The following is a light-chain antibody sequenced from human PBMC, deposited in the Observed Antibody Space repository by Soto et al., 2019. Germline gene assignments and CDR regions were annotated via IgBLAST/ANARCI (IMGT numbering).Light chain of an antibody. J-gene: IGKJ1*01. CDR2: GAS. CDR3: QQYGSSPLWT. V-gene: IGKV3-20*01. CDR1: QSVSSSY. Sequence: EIVLTQSPGTLSLSPGERATLSCRASQSVSSSYLAWYQQKPGQAPRLLIYGASNRATGIPDRFSGSGSGTDFTLTISRREPDDFAVYYCQQYGSSPLWTFGQGTKVEIK.